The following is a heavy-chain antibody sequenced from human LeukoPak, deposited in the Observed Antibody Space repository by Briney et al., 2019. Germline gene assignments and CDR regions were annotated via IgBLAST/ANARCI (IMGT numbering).Heavy chain of an antibody. D-gene: IGHD3-3*01. CDR2: ISAYNGNT. CDR3: ARDPGGIRFLEWLLPFDY. CDR1: GYTFTSYG. J-gene: IGHJ4*02. V-gene: IGHV1-18*01. Sequence: GASVKVSCKASGYTFTSYGISWVRQAPGRGLEWMGWISAYNGNTNYAQKLQGRVTMTTDTSTSTAYMELRSLRSDDTAVYYCARDPGGIRFLEWLLPFDYWGQGTLVTVSS.